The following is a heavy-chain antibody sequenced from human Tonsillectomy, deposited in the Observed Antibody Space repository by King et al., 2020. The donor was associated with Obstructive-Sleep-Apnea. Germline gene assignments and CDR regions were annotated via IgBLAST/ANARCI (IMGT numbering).Heavy chain of an antibody. D-gene: IGHD2-21*01. Sequence: VQLVQSGGGVVQPGRSLRLSCAASGFTFSSYGMHWVRQAPGKGLEWVAVISYDGSNKYYADSVKGRFTISRDNSKNTLYLQMNSLRAEDTAVYYCAGQRGDCYDLPDAFDIWGQGTMVSVSS. CDR2: ISYDGSNK. J-gene: IGHJ3*02. CDR3: AGQRGDCYDLPDAFDI. CDR1: GFTFSSYG. V-gene: IGHV3-30*03.